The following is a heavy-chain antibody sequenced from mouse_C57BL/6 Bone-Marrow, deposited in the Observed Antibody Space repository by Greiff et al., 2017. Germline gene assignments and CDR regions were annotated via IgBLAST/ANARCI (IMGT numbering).Heavy chain of an antibody. V-gene: IGHV1-69*01. D-gene: IGHD2-14*01. CDR2: IDPSDSYT. CDR1: GYTFTSYW. Sequence: QVQLQQPGAELVMPGASVKLSCKASGYTFTSYWMHWVKQRPGQGLEWIGEIDPSDSYTNYNQKFKGKSTLTVDKSSSTAYMQLSSLTSEDSAVYYCAVWVRPYYFDYWCQGTTLTVSS. CDR3: AVWVRPYYFDY. J-gene: IGHJ2*01.